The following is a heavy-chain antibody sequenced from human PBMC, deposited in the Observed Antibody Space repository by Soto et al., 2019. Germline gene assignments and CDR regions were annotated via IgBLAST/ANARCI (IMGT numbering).Heavy chain of an antibody. D-gene: IGHD3-22*01. CDR3: AAEDSSGYRYQGYFQH. Sequence: PSETLSLTCTVSGGSISSGDYYWSWIRQPPGKGLEWIGYIYYSGSTYYNPSLKSRVTISVDTSKNQFSLKLSSVTAADTAVYYCAAEDSSGYRYQGYFQHWGQGTLVTVSS. CDR2: IYYSGST. CDR1: GGSISSGDYY. V-gene: IGHV4-30-4*01. J-gene: IGHJ1*01.